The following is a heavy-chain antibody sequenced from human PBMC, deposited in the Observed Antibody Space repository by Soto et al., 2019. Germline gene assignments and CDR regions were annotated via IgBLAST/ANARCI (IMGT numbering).Heavy chain of an antibody. Sequence: ASVKVSCKPSGYTFIDYYLHWVRQAPGQGLEWMGWLDPQTGRTNYAQKFQGRVALTRDTAISTAYMDLTWPTSDDTAVYYCARGPAGGNDYWGQGTLVTVSS. CDR2: LDPQTGRT. D-gene: IGHD2-15*01. V-gene: IGHV1-2*02. J-gene: IGHJ4*02. CDR1: GYTFIDYY. CDR3: ARGPAGGNDY.